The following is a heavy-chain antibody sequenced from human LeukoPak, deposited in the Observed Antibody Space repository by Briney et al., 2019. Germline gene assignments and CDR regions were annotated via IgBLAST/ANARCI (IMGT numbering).Heavy chain of an antibody. Sequence: GGSLRLSCAASGFTFSSYWMNWVRQAPGKGLEWVSGISASGGDTFYADSVKGRFTISRDNSKNTLSLQMNSLRVEDTAIYYCAKDVRRCNGACTWGQGTLVTVSS. CDR3: AKDVRRCNGACT. J-gene: IGHJ5*02. V-gene: IGHV3-23*01. D-gene: IGHD2-8*01. CDR2: ISASGGDT. CDR1: GFTFSSYW.